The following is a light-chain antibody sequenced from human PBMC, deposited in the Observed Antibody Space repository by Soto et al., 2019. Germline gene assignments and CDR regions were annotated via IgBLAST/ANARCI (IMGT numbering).Light chain of an antibody. CDR3: QQANSFPWT. CDR1: QGISSA. Sequence: AIQLTQSPSSLSASVGDRVTITCRASQGISSALAWYQQKPGKPPKPLIFDVSRLESGVPSRFSGSGSGTDFTLTISGLQPEDLATYYCQQANSFPWTFGQGTKVDIK. V-gene: IGKV1-13*02. J-gene: IGKJ1*01. CDR2: DVS.